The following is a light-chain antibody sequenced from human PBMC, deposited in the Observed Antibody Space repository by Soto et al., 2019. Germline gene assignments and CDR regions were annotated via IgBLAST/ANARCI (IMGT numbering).Light chain of an antibody. CDR1: QSVSSGY. J-gene: IGKJ1*01. CDR3: QHYNSYSEA. Sequence: EIVLTQSPGTLSLSPGERATLSCRASQSVSSGYLAWYQQKPGQAPRLLIYGASSRATGIPDRFSGSGSGTDFTLTIRRMATEDFAVYYCQHYNSYSEAFGQGTKVDIK. CDR2: GAS. V-gene: IGKV3-20*01.